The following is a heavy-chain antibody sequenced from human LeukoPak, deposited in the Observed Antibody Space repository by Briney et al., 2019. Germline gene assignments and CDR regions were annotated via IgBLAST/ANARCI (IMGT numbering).Heavy chain of an antibody. Sequence: SRSLRLSCAASGFTFDDYAMHWVRQAPGKGLEWVSGISWNSGSIGYADSVKGRFTISRDNAKNSLYLQMNSLRAEDTALYYCAKDSGSGSGRLGAFDIWGQGAMVTVSS. V-gene: IGHV3-9*01. CDR1: GFTFDDYA. J-gene: IGHJ3*02. CDR2: ISWNSGSI. CDR3: AKDSGSGSGRLGAFDI. D-gene: IGHD3-10*01.